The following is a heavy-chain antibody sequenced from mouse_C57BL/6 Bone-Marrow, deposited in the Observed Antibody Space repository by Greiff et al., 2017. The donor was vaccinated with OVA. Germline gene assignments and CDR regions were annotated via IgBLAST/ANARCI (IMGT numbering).Heavy chain of an antibody. D-gene: IGHD2-3*01. Sequence: DVMLVESGGDLVKPGGSLKLSCAASGFTFSSYGLSWVRQTPDKRLAWVATISSGGSYTYYPDSVKGRFTLSRDNAKYTLYLQISRLKAENTAMYYSARNGWLLRFDNWGQGTTLTVSS. CDR2: ISSGGSYT. J-gene: IGHJ2*01. V-gene: IGHV5-6*02. CDR1: GFTFSSYG. CDR3: ARNGWLLRFDN.